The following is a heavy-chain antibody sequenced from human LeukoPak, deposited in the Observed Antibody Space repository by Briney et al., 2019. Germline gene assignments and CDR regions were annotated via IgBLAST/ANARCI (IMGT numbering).Heavy chain of an antibody. CDR3: ARVLPESDAFDI. Sequence: GGSLRLSCAASGFTVSSNYMSWVRQAPGKGLEWVSVIYSGGSTYYADSVKGRFTISRDNSKNTLYLQMNSLRAEDTAVYYCARVLPESDAFDIWGQGTMVTVSS. CDR2: IYSGGST. CDR1: GFTVSSNY. V-gene: IGHV3-53*01. J-gene: IGHJ3*02.